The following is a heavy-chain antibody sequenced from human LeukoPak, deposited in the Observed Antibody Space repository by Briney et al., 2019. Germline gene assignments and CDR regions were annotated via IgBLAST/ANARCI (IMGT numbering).Heavy chain of an antibody. V-gene: IGHV1-18*01. J-gene: IGHJ4*02. CDR2: ISAYNYNT. CDR1: GYTFTTYG. CDR3: ARDGTRDYGDYGGY. D-gene: IGHD4-17*01. Sequence: ASVKVSCKASGYTFTTYGISWVRQAPGQGLEWMGWISAYNYNTNYAQKLQGRVTMTTDTSTSTAYMELSRLRSDDTAVYYCARDGTRDYGDYGGYWGQGTLVTVSS.